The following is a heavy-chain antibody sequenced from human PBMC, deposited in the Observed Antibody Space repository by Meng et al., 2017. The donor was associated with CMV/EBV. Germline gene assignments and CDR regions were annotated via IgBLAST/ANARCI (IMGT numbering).Heavy chain of an antibody. Sequence: YLGGSGGGLVQPGGSLRLSCAASGLPSSNYWMSWVRQAPGKGLEWVANIKNDGSERYYVDSVKGRFSISRDNADNSLYLQMNNLRAEDTAVYYCRLGHYSQDWGQGTLVTVSS. D-gene: IGHD4-17*01. CDR1: GLPSSNYW. J-gene: IGHJ4*02. V-gene: IGHV3-7*02. CDR3: RLGHYSQD. CDR2: IKNDGSER.